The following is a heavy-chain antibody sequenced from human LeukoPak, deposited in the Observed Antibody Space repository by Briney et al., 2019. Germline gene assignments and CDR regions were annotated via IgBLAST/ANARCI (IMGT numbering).Heavy chain of an antibody. D-gene: IGHD5-12*01. Sequence: PGGSLRLSCAASGFTFSSYAMSWVRQAPGKGLEWVSAISGSGGSTYYADSVKDRFTISRDSAKSSVYLQMNSLRDEDTAVYYCARGDELLATISFDYWGQGTLVTVSA. CDR3: ARGDELLATISFDY. CDR1: GFTFSSYA. CDR2: ISGSGGST. J-gene: IGHJ4*02. V-gene: IGHV3-23*01.